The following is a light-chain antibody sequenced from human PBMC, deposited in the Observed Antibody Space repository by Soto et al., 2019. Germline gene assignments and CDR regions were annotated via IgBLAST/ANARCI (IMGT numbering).Light chain of an antibody. CDR2: GAS. CDR3: QQYNNWPPDRT. V-gene: IGKV3-15*01. Sequence: EIVMTQSPATLSVSPGDRATLSCRASQSVGSNLAWYQQKPGQAPRLLIYGASTRAIGILARFSGSGSGTEFTLTISSLQSQDFAIYFCQQYNNWPPDRTFGEGTKVEIK. CDR1: QSVGSN. J-gene: IGKJ4*02.